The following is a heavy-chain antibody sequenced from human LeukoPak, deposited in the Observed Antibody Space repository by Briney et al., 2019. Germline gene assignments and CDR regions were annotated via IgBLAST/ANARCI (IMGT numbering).Heavy chain of an antibody. CDR3: AKDNSYYYGSGSSDYGMDV. Sequence: PGGSLRLSCAASGFTFSSYGMHWVRQAPGKGLEWVAVIPYDGSNKYYADSVKGRFTISRDNSKNTLYLQMNSLRAEDTAVYYCAKDNSYYYGSGSSDYGMDVWGQGTTVTVSS. CDR2: IPYDGSNK. J-gene: IGHJ6*02. CDR1: GFTFSSYG. D-gene: IGHD3-10*01. V-gene: IGHV3-30*18.